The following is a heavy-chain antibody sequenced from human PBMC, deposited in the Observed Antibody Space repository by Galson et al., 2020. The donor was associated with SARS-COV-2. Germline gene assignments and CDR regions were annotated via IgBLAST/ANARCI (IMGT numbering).Heavy chain of an antibody. Sequence: SETLSLTCTVSGGSISSYYWSWIRQPPGKGLEWIGYIYYSGSTNYNPSLKSRVTISVDTSKNQFSLKLSSVTAADTAVYYCARDRLGNYAVDMWGQGTMVTVAS. CDR1: GGSISSYY. J-gene: IGHJ3*02. D-gene: IGHD7-27*01. V-gene: IGHV4-59*01. CDR2: IYYSGST. CDR3: ARDRLGNYAVDM.